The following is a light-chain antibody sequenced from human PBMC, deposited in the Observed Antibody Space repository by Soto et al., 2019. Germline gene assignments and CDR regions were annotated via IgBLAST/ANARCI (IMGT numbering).Light chain of an antibody. V-gene: IGKV1-39*01. CDR3: QQSYTTPRT. Sequence: DFQMTQSPSSLSASVGDRVTITCRASHSINSYLNWYQQKPGKAPKLLIYAASNLQSGVPSRFSGRGFGTEFTLTISSLQPEDFATYYCQQSYTTPRTFGQGTKVDIK. CDR1: HSINSY. J-gene: IGKJ1*01. CDR2: AAS.